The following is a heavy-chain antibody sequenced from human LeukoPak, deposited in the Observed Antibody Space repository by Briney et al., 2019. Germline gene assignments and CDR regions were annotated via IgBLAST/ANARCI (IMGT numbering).Heavy chain of an antibody. CDR1: GFTFSSYW. J-gene: IGHJ4*02. Sequence: PGGSLRLSCAASGFTFSSYWMSWVRQAPGKGLEWVANIKQDGSEKYYVDSVKGRFTISRDNAKNTLYLQMNSLRAEDTAVYHCAKEFYYGSGSNFDYWGQGTLVTVSS. CDR2: IKQDGSEK. V-gene: IGHV3-7*03. CDR3: AKEFYYGSGSNFDY. D-gene: IGHD3-10*01.